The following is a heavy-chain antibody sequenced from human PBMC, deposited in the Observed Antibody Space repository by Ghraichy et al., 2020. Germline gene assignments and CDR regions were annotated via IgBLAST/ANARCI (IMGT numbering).Heavy chain of an antibody. CDR3: ARHGSYYYGSGSSAYGRDV. V-gene: IGHV4-59*08. Sequence: SETLSLTCTVSGGSISSYYWSWIRQPPGKGLEWIGYIYYSGSTNYNPSLKSRVTISVDTSKNQFSLKLSSVTAADTAVYYCARHGSYYYGSGSSAYGRDVWGQGTTVTVS. J-gene: IGHJ6*02. CDR2: IYYSGST. D-gene: IGHD3-10*01. CDR1: GGSISSYY.